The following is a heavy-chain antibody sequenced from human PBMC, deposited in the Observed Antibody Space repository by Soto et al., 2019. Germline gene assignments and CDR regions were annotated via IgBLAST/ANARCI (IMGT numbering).Heavy chain of an antibody. D-gene: IGHD1-1*01. V-gene: IGHV1-18*01. CDR3: ARDRNNWNHGKALDY. CDR1: GYTFTSYG. CDR2: ISAYNGNT. J-gene: IGHJ4*02. Sequence: ASVKVSCKASGYTFTSYGISWVRQAPGQGLEWMGWISAYNGNTNYAQKLQGRVTMTTDTSTSTAYMELRSLRSDDTAVYYCARDRNNWNHGKALDYWGQGTLVTVSS.